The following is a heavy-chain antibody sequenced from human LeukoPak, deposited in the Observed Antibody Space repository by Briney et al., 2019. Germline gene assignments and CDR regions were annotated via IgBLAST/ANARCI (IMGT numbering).Heavy chain of an antibody. V-gene: IGHV4-34*01. CDR1: GGSFSGYY. CDR2: INHSGST. J-gene: IGHJ5*02. CDR3: ASRTAAPGDNWFVP. Sequence: SATLSLTCAVDGGSFSGYYWSWIRQPPGKRLEWIGEINHSGSTNYNPSFKSRVTISVDTSKNQCSLKLSSVTAADTAVYYCASRTAAPGDNWFVPWAQGDLVTVSS. D-gene: IGHD6-13*01.